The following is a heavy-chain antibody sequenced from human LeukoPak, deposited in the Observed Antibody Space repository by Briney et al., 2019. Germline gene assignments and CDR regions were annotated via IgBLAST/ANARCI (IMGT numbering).Heavy chain of an antibody. J-gene: IGHJ4*02. V-gene: IGHV3-53*01. CDR1: GFTVSSNH. CDR3: ARGSPINYYDSSGYYSGINYLDY. D-gene: IGHD3-22*01. Sequence: GGSLRLSCAASGFTVSSNHMSWVRQAPGEGLEWVSVVYTGGNTYYADSVRGRFTISRDNSKNTVYLQMNSLRAEDTAVYYCARGSPINYYDSSGYYSGINYLDYWGQGTLVTVSS. CDR2: VYTGGNT.